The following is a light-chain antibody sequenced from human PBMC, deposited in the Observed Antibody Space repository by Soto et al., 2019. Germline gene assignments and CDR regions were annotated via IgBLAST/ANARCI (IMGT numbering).Light chain of an antibody. V-gene: IGLV1-44*01. J-gene: IGLJ1*01. CDR2: DNN. Sequence: QLVLTQSSSVSGTPGQRVTISCSGSSSNIGSNSVNWYQQLPATAPQLLIYDNNRRPSGVPDRFSASKSGTSVSLAISGLQSEDEGDYYCATWDDSLRVYVFGSGTKLTVL. CDR3: ATWDDSLRVYV. CDR1: SSNIGSNS.